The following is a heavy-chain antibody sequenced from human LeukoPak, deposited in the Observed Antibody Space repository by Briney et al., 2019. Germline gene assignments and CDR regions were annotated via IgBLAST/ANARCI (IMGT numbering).Heavy chain of an antibody. J-gene: IGHJ5*02. CDR2: IYYSGSI. Sequence: PSDTLSLTCAVSGYSISSSNWWGWIRQPPGKGPEWIGYIYYSGSIYYNPSLKSRVTMSVDTSKNQFSLKLSSVTAVDTAVYYCARGGYSYGEARFDPWGQGTLVTVSS. CDR3: ARGGYSYGEARFDP. V-gene: IGHV4-28*05. CDR1: GYSISSSNW. D-gene: IGHD5-18*01.